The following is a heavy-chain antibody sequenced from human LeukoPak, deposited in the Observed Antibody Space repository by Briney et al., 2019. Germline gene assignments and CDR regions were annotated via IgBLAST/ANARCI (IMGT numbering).Heavy chain of an antibody. V-gene: IGHV1-2*02. CDR3: AKNFFGSGSYVLVFDP. CDR1: GYTFTGYY. D-gene: IGHD3-10*01. J-gene: IGHJ5*02. Sequence: ASVKVFCKASGYTFTGYYMHWVRQAPGQGLEWLGWINPNSGGTNYAQKFQDRVTMTRDTSISTAYMELSSLTSDDSAVYYCAKNFFGSGSYVLVFDPWGQGTLVTVSS. CDR2: INPNSGGT.